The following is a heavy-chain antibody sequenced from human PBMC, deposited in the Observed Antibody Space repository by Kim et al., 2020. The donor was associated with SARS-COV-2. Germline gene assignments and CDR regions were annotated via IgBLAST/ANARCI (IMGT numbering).Heavy chain of an antibody. V-gene: IGHV1-24*01. D-gene: IGHD6-19*01. Sequence: AQKFQGRVTMTEETSTHTAYMEMTSLRSEDTAVYYCATTGYSSGWYFVFSFWGQGTLVTVSS. J-gene: IGHJ4*02. CDR3: ATTGYSSGWYFVFSF.